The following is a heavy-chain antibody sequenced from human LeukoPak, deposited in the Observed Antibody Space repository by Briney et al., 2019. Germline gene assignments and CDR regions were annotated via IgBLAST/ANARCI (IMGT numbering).Heavy chain of an antibody. CDR3: ARSGSYFLPLDY. D-gene: IGHD1-26*01. CDR2: IYPGDSDT. V-gene: IGHV5-51*01. CDR1: GYSFTNYW. J-gene: IGHJ4*02. Sequence: GESLKISCKGSGYSFTNYWTAWVRQMPGKGLEWMGIIYPGDSDTRYSPSFQGQVTISADKSISTAYLQWSSLKASDTAIYYCARSGSYFLPLDYWGQGTLVTVSS.